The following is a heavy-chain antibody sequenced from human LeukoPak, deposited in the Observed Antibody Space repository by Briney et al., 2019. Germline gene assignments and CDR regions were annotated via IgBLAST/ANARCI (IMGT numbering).Heavy chain of an antibody. D-gene: IGHD4-17*01. J-gene: IGHJ3*02. Sequence: GGSLRLSCAASGFTFSSYAMSWVRQAPGKGLEWVSAISGSGGSTYYADSVKGRFTISRDNSKNTLYLQMNSLRAEDTAVYYCAKDSPLDYGDYDSGEAFDIWGQGTMVTVSS. V-gene: IGHV3-23*01. CDR2: ISGSGGST. CDR1: GFTFSSYA. CDR3: AKDSPLDYGDYDSGEAFDI.